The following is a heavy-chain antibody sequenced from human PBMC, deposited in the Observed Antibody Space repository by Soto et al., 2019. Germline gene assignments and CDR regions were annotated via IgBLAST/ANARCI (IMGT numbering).Heavy chain of an antibody. CDR1: GYTFTNYW. CDR3: ARRGRYYGSGSLLLVGLDY. J-gene: IGHJ4*02. V-gene: IGHV5-51*03. D-gene: IGHD3-10*01. Sequence: EVQLVQSGAEVKKPGESLKISCKASGYTFTNYWIGWARQMPGKGLGWMGIIYPDDSDIRYSPAFQGQVTISADKSISTAYLQWSSLKASDTAMYYCARRGRYYGSGSLLLVGLDYWGQGTLVTVSS. CDR2: IYPDDSDI.